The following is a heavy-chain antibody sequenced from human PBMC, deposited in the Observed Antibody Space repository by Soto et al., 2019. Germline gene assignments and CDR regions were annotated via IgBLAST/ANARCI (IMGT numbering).Heavy chain of an antibody. Sequence: SETLSLTCAVYGGSFSGYYWSWIRQSPGKGLEWIGEINHSGSTNYNPSLKSRVTISVDTSKNQFSLKLISVSAADTAVYYCARGSIVVVVAAAGSWFDPWGQGTLVTVSS. CDR2: INHSGST. J-gene: IGHJ5*02. CDR1: GGSFSGYY. V-gene: IGHV4-34*01. D-gene: IGHD2-15*01. CDR3: ARGSIVVVVAAAGSWFDP.